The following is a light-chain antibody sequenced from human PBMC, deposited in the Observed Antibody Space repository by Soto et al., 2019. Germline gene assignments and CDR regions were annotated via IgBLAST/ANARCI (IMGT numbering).Light chain of an antibody. CDR3: LQDYNYPWT. J-gene: IGKJ1*01. V-gene: IGKV1-6*01. CDR1: QNIRDS. CDR2: ASS. Sequence: AIQMTQSPSSLSASVGDRVTITFRASQNIRDSLNWYQQKPGKAPKFLIYASSSLQSGVPSRFSGSGSGTDFTLTISSLQPEDFATYYCLQDYNYPWTFGQGTKVDIK.